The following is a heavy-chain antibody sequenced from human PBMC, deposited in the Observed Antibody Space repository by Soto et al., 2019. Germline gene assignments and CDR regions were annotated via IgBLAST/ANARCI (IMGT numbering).Heavy chain of an antibody. CDR3: GRDLYQSVFYYGMDV. D-gene: IGHD2-2*01. Sequence: QVQVMQSGAEVKKPGASVKVSCKASGYTFTSYGISWVRQAPGQGLEWMGWISTYNGNTNYAQKLQGRVTMTTETSTSTAYMELRSLRSDDTAVYYCGRDLYQSVFYYGMDVWGQGTTVTVSS. V-gene: IGHV1-18*01. J-gene: IGHJ6*02. CDR1: GYTFTSYG. CDR2: ISTYNGNT.